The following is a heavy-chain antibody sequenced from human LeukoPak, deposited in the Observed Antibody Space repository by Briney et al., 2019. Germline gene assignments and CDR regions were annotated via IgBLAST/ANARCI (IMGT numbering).Heavy chain of an antibody. J-gene: IGHJ4*02. V-gene: IGHV1-2*06. CDR3: ARDDILTGNYPPFDF. CDR1: GYTFTGYY. D-gene: IGHD3-9*01. CDR2: INPRSGGT. Sequence: GASVRVSCKASGYTFTGYYMHWVRQAPGQGLEWMGRINPRSGGTDHARKFQGRVTMTRDTSISTAYMELSRLRSDDTAVYYCARDDILTGNYPPFDFWGQGTLVTVSS.